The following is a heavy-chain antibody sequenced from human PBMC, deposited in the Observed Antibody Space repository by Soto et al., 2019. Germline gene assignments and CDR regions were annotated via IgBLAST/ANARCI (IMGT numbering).Heavy chain of an antibody. V-gene: IGHV6-1*01. CDR1: GDSVSSNSAA. Sequence: QVPLQQSGPGLVKPSQTLSLTCAISGDSVSSNSAAWNWIRQSPSRGLEWLGRTYYRSKWYNDYAVSVKSRITINPDTSKNQFSLQLNSVTPEDTAVYYCARAGGPPGRGSGWYDYWGQGTLVTVSS. CDR3: ARAGGPPGRGSGWYDY. CDR2: TYYRSKWYN. D-gene: IGHD6-19*01. J-gene: IGHJ4*02.